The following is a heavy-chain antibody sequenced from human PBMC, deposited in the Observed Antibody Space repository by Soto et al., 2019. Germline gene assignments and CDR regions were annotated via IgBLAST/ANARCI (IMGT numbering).Heavy chain of an antibody. CDR1: GGSISSGGYF. D-gene: IGHD6-13*01. CDR3: ARFAKEENPKVGSWYYFDY. J-gene: IGHJ4*02. Sequence: SETLSLTCTVSGGSISSGGYFWSWVRQHPGKGLEWIGNIYYSGRTYYNPSLKSRVTISVDTSKSQFSLNLSSVTAADTAVYYCARFAKEENPKVGSWYYFDYWGQGTRVTVSS. CDR2: IYYSGRT. V-gene: IGHV4-31*03.